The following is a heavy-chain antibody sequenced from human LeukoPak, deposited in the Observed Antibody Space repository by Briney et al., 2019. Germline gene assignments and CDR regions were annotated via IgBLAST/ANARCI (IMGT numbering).Heavy chain of an antibody. CDR1: GFTFSSYS. V-gene: IGHV3-21*01. CDR3: ARDDPQGYYFDY. J-gene: IGHJ4*02. Sequence: GGSLRLSCAASGFTFSSYSMNWVRQAPGKGLEWVSSISSSSSYIYYADSVKGRFTISRDNAKNSLYLQMNSLRAEDTAVYYCARDDPQGYYFDYWGQGTLATVSS. CDR2: ISSSSSYI.